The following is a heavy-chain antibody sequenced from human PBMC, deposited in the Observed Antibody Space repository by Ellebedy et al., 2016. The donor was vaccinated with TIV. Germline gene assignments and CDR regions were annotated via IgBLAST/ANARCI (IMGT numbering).Heavy chain of an antibody. CDR1: GLTVSSNY. Sequence: GGSLRLXXAASGLTVSSNYMSWVRQAPGKGLEWVSVIYSGGGTSYADSVKGRFTISRDNSKNTVYLQMNSLGVEDTAVYYCAKDTGIAAHPLGYWGQGTLVTVSS. D-gene: IGHD6-13*01. CDR3: AKDTGIAAHPLGY. J-gene: IGHJ4*02. CDR2: IYSGGGT. V-gene: IGHV3-53*01.